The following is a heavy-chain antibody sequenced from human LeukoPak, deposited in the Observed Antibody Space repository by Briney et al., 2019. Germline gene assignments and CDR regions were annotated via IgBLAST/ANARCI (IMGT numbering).Heavy chain of an antibody. J-gene: IGHJ4*02. D-gene: IGHD6-13*01. CDR3: ARCTSDSSWYLDY. Sequence: GGSLRLSCAASGFTFSSYSMSWVRQAPGKGLEWVSVIYSGGSTYYADSVKGRFTISRDNSKNTLYLQMNSLRAEDTAVYYCARCTSDSSWYLDYWGQGTLVTVSS. CDR2: IYSGGST. V-gene: IGHV3-66*01. CDR1: GFTFSSYS.